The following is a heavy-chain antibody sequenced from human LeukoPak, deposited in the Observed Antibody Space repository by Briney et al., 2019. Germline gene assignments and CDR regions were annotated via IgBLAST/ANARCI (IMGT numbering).Heavy chain of an antibody. CDR1: GGSFSGYY. V-gene: IGHV4-34*01. J-gene: IGHJ3*02. CDR3: AKGSVHSFGVVTSDAFDI. D-gene: IGHD3-3*01. CDR2: INHSGST. Sequence: KPSETLSLTCAVYGGSFSGYYWSWIRQPPGKGLGWIGEINHSGSTNYNPSLKSRVTISVDTSKNQFSLKLSSVTAADTAVYYCAKGSVHSFGVVTSDAFDIWGQGTMVTVSS.